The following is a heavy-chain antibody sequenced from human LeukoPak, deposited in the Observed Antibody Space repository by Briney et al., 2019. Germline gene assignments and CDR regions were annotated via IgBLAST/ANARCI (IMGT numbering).Heavy chain of an antibody. J-gene: IGHJ4*02. V-gene: IGHV3-48*03. CDR3: ARGYFDY. CDR2: ISSSGSSI. CDR1: GVTFSGYD. Sequence: PGGSLRLSCAASGVTFSGYDMNWVRQPPGKGLEWVSYISSSGSSIYYAASVKGRFTISKDNAKKLLFMQMNRLSADETAVYYCARGYFDYGGQGTLVTVSS.